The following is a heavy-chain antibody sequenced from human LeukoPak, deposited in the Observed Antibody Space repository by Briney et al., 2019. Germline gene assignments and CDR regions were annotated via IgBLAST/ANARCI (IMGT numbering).Heavy chain of an antibody. D-gene: IGHD5-18*01. CDR2: INTNTGNP. V-gene: IGHV7-4-1*02. CDR3: AREMWIQLWPTFDP. CDR1: GYTFTSYA. J-gene: IGHJ5*02. Sequence: ASVKVSCKASGYTFTSYAMNWVRQAPGQGLEWMGWINTNTGNPTYAQGFTGRFVFSLDTSVSTAYLQISSLKAEDTAVYYCAREMWIQLWPTFDPWGQGTLVTVSS.